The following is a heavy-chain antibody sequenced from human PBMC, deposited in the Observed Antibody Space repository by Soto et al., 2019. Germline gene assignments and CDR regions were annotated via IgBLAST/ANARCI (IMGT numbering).Heavy chain of an antibody. CDR2: ISSSSSYI. J-gene: IGHJ4*02. Sequence: GSLRLSCAASGFTFSSYSMNWVRQAPGKGLEWVSSISSSSSYIYYADSVKGRFTISRDNAKNSLYLQMNSLRAEDTAVYYCARASSVVVIADYFDYWGQGTLVTVSS. D-gene: IGHD2-21*01. CDR3: ARASSVVVIADYFDY. V-gene: IGHV3-21*01. CDR1: GFTFSSYS.